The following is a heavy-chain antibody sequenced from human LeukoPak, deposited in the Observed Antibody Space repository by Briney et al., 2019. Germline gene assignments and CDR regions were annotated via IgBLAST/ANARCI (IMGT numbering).Heavy chain of an antibody. J-gene: IGHJ4*02. Sequence: ASVKVSFKASGYTFTGYYMHWVRQAPGQGLEWMGRINPNSGGTNYAQKFQGRVTMTRDTSISTAYMELSRLRSDDTAVYYCARDFTGYSSSPGYWGQGTLVTVSS. CDR3: ARDFTGYSSSPGY. V-gene: IGHV1-2*06. D-gene: IGHD6-13*01. CDR1: GYTFTGYY. CDR2: INPNSGGT.